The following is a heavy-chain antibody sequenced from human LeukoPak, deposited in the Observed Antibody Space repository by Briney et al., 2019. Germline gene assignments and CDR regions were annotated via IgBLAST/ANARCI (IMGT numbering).Heavy chain of an antibody. CDR2: IIPIFGTA. D-gene: IGHD6-6*01. V-gene: IGHV1-69*05. Sequence: PVKVFCKASGGTFSSYAISWVRQAPGQGLEWMGGIIPIFGTANYAQKFQGRVTITTDESTSTAYMELSSLRSEDTAVYYCARDRRYYFDYWGQGTLVTVSS. CDR1: GGTFSSYA. J-gene: IGHJ4*02. CDR3: ARDRRYYFDY.